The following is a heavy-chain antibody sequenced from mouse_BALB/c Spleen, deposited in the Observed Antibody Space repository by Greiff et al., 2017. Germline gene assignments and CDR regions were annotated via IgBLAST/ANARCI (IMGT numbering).Heavy chain of an antibody. J-gene: IGHJ1*01. CDR1: GYSITSGYY. CDR2: ISYDGSN. Sequence: EVKLMESGPGLVKPSQSLSLTCSVTGYSITSGYYWNWIRQFPGNKLEWMGYISYDGSNNYNPSLKNRISITRDTSKNQFFLKLNSVTTEDTATYYCASPLRHWYFDVWGAGTTVTVSS. CDR3: ASPLRHWYFDV. V-gene: IGHV3-6*02. D-gene: IGHD1-1*01.